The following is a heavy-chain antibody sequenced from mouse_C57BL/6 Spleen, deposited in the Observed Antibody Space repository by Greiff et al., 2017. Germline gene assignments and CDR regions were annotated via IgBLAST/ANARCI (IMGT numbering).Heavy chain of an antibody. J-gene: IGHJ4*01. V-gene: IGHV2-2*01. Sequence: VKLMESGPGLVQPSQSLSITCTVSGFSLTSYGVHWVRQSPGKGLEWLGVIWSGGSTDYNAAFISRLSISKDNSKSQVFFKMNSLQADDTAIDYCARKGADWVYAMDYWGQGTSVTVSS. CDR1: GFSLTSYG. D-gene: IGHD3-3*01. CDR2: IWSGGST. CDR3: ARKGADWVYAMDY.